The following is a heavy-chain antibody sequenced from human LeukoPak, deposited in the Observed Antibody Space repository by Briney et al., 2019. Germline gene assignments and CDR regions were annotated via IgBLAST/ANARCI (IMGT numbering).Heavy chain of an antibody. Sequence: SETLSLTCAVYGGSFSDYYWSWIRQPPGMGLEWIGEINHSGSTNYNPSLKSRVTISVDTSKNQFSLQLNSVTAADTAVYYCARGRGYCSGGSCYPAVYYYMDVWGKGTTVTVSS. V-gene: IGHV4-34*01. J-gene: IGHJ6*03. CDR1: GGSFSDYY. CDR3: ARGRGYCSGGSCYPAVYYYMDV. D-gene: IGHD2-15*01. CDR2: INHSGST.